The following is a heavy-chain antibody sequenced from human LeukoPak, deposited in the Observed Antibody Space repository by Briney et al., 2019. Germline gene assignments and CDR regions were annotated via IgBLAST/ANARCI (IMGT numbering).Heavy chain of an antibody. V-gene: IGHV4-39*07. CDR2: INHSGST. D-gene: IGHD3-10*01. Sequence: SETLSLTCTVSGDSISDSNYYWGWIRQPPGKGLEWIGEINHSGSTNYSPSLKSRVTISVDTSKSQFSLKLSSVTAADTAVYYCARALGVSTGEEYFDYWGQGTLVTVSS. CDR1: GDSISDSNYY. J-gene: IGHJ4*02. CDR3: ARALGVSTGEEYFDY.